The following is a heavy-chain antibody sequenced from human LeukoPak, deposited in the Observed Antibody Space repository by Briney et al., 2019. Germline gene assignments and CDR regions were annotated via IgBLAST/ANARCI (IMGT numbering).Heavy chain of an antibody. Sequence: SXXWXRQAPGXXXXWVSSISSSSSYIYXADSVKGRFTISRDXXKXXLYLQMNSLRAEDTAVYYCXXXXXXXXXFDYXXXXXXVTVS. CDR1: S. J-gene: IGHJ4*01. CDR2: ISSSSSYI. V-gene: IGHV3-21*01. CDR3: XXXXXXXXXFDY.